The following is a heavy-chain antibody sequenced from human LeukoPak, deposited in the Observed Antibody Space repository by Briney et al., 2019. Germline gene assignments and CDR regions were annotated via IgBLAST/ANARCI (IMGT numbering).Heavy chain of an antibody. V-gene: IGHV3-53*04. CDR3: ARAMAPNPYYFDY. CDR1: GFTVSSNS. CDR2: IYSGGST. J-gene: IGHJ4*02. Sequence: GGSLRLSCAASGFTVSSNSMSWVRQAPGKGLEWVSVIYSGGSTYYADSVKGRFTISRHNSKNTLYLQMNSRRAEDTAVYYCARAMAPNPYYFDYWGQGTLVTVSS. D-gene: IGHD5-24*01.